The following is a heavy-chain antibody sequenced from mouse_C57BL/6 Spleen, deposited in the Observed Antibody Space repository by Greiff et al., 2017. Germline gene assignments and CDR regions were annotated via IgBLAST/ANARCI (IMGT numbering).Heavy chain of an antibody. CDR3: ARGTYYSNYFGY. CDR2: ISDGGSYT. J-gene: IGHJ2*01. Sequence: EVKVVESGGGLVKPGGSLKLSCAASGFTFSSYAMSWVRQTPEKRLEWVATISDGGSYTYYPDNVKGRFTISRDNAKNNLYLQMSHLKSEDTAMYYCARGTYYSNYFGYWGQGTTLTVSS. D-gene: IGHD2-5*01. CDR1: GFTFSSYA. V-gene: IGHV5-4*03.